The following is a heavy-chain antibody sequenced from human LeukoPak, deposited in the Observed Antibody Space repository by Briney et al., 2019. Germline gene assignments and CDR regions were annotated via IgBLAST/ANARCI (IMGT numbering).Heavy chain of an antibody. Sequence: GGSLRLSCAASGFTFSSYEMSWVRQAPGKGLEWVSYISSSGSTIYYADSVKGRFTISRDNAKNSLYLQMNSLRAEDTAVYYCARDEYSSSSLDYWGQGTLVTVSS. CDR2: ISSSGSTI. CDR3: ARDEYSSSSLDY. CDR1: GFTFSSYE. J-gene: IGHJ4*02. V-gene: IGHV3-48*03. D-gene: IGHD6-13*01.